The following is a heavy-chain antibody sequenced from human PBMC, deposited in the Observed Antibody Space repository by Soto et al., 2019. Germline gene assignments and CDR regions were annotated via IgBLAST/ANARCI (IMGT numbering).Heavy chain of an antibody. CDR2: ISAYNGNT. Sequence: ASVKVSCKASGYTFISYGISWVRQAPGQGLEWMGWISAYNGNTNYAQKLQGRVTMTTDTSTSTAYMELRSLRSDDTAVYYCARDRSSSSSGRYYYGMDVWGQGTTVTVSS. J-gene: IGHJ6*02. CDR1: GYTFISYG. D-gene: IGHD6-6*01. V-gene: IGHV1-18*01. CDR3: ARDRSSSSSGRYYYGMDV.